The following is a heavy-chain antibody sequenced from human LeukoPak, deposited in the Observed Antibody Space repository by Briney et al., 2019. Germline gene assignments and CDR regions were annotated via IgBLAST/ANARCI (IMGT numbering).Heavy chain of an antibody. CDR2: ISYDGSKK. CDR3: AKGQRGSYGAFDI. J-gene: IGHJ3*02. Sequence: GGSLRLSCAASGFTFSSMHWVRQAPGKGLEWVAVISYDGSKKYYADSVKGRFTISRDNSKNTLYLQMNSLRAEDTAVYYCAKGQRGSYGAFDIWGQGTMVTVSS. V-gene: IGHV3-30*04. CDR1: GFTFSS. D-gene: IGHD3-16*01.